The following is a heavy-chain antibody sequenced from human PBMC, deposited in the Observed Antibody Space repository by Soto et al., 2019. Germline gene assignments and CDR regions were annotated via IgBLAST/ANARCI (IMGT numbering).Heavy chain of an antibody. Sequence: SETLSLTCTVPGGSTNSRSDYWGWIRQPPGKGLEWIGSVYYSGSTHDNPSLQSRVTISVDTSRNQFSLNLISVTAADTAVYFCARQPRGPGYGERGLYFDYWGQGTLVTVSS. CDR1: GGSTNSRSDY. D-gene: IGHD3-16*01. J-gene: IGHJ4*02. V-gene: IGHV4-39*01. CDR3: ARQPRGPGYGERGLYFDY. CDR2: VYYSGST.